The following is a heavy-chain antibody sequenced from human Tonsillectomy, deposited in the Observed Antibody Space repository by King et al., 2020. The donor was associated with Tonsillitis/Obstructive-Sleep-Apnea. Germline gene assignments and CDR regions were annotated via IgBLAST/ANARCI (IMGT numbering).Heavy chain of an antibody. V-gene: IGHV3-33*01. Sequence: VQLVESGGGVVQPGRSLRLSCAASGFTFSSYGMHWVRQAPGKGLEWVAVIWYDGSNKYYADSVKGRFTIARDNSKNTLYLQMNSLRAEDTAVYYCARDGLDIVVVPAAKDYYYYYMDVCGKGTTVTVSS. CDR3: ARDGLDIVVVPAAKDYYYYYMDV. D-gene: IGHD2-2*03. CDR1: GFTFSSYG. J-gene: IGHJ6*03. CDR2: IWYDGSNK.